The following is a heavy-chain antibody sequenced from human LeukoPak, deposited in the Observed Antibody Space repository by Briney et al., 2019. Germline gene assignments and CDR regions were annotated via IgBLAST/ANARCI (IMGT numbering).Heavy chain of an antibody. D-gene: IGHD2-15*01. J-gene: IGHJ3*02. CDR1: GFTFSSYG. V-gene: IGHV3-33*01. Sequence: GGSLRLSCAASGFTFSSYGMHWVRQAPGKGLEWVAVIWYDGSNKYYADSVKGRFTISRDSSKNTLYPQMNSLRAEDTAVYYCAREGYCSGGSCQDAFDIWGQGTMVTVSS. CDR3: AREGYCSGGSCQDAFDI. CDR2: IWYDGSNK.